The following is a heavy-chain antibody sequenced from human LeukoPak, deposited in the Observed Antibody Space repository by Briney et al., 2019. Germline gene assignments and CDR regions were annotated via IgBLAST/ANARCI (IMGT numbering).Heavy chain of an antibody. CDR1: GFTFSSYA. D-gene: IGHD3-10*01. CDR3: ARGPRSEFGENYYCYYYMDV. J-gene: IGHJ6*03. Sequence: PGGSLRLSCAASGFTFSSYAMHWVRQAPGKGLEWVSSISSSSSYIYYADSVKGRFTISRDNAKNSLYLQMNSLRAEDTAVYYCARGPRSEFGENYYCYYYMDVWGKGTTVTVSS. CDR2: ISSSSSYI. V-gene: IGHV3-21*01.